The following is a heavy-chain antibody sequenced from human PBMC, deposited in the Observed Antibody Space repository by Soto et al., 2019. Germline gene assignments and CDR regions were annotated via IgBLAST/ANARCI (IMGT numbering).Heavy chain of an antibody. CDR2: ISGGGGGST. CDR3: ARGGGYGDNGDY. J-gene: IGHJ4*02. Sequence: EVQLLESGGDLIQPGGSLRLSCAASGFTFIIHAMSWVRQAPGKGLEWISVISGGGGGSTFYADSVKGRVIISRDNSKNTLYLQMNSLRADDTAVYFCARGGGYGDNGDYWGQGTLVTVSS. CDR1: GFTFIIHA. V-gene: IGHV3-23*01. D-gene: IGHD4-17*01.